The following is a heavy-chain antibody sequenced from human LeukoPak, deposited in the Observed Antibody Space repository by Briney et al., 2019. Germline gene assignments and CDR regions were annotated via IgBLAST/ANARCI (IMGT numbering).Heavy chain of an antibody. CDR2: IYYSGST. V-gene: IGHV4-30-4*08. D-gene: IGHD2-2*02. J-gene: IGHJ4*02. CDR3: ARVRYCSSTSCYKEVGYFDY. CDR1: GGSISSGDYY. Sequence: SQTLSLTCTVSGGSISSGDYYWSWIRQPPGKGLEWIGYIYYSGSTYYNPSLKSRVTISVDTSKNQFSLKLSSVTAADTAVYYCARVRYCSSTSCYKEVGYFDYWGQGTLVTVSS.